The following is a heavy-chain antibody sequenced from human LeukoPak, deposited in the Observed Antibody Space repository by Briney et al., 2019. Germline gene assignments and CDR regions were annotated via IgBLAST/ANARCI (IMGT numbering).Heavy chain of an antibody. CDR3: AKEDV. J-gene: IGHJ6*02. Sequence: PGGSLRLSCAASRFTFSTYSMNWVRQAPGKGLEWVSYISSSGSGIYYADSVKGRFTISRDNAKNSLYLQMNSLRDEDTAVYYCAKEDVWGQGTTVTVSS. CDR2: ISSSGSGI. CDR1: RFTFSTYS. V-gene: IGHV3-48*02.